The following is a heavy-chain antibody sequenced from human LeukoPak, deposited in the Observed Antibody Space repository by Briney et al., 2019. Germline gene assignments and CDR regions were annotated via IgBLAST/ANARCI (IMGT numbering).Heavy chain of an antibody. D-gene: IGHD6-13*01. J-gene: IGHJ5*02. V-gene: IGHV3-7*01. CDR3: ARDPGYSSSWPNWFDP. CDR1: GFTFSSYW. CDR2: IKQDGSEK. Sequence: GGSLRLSCAASGFTFSSYWTSWVRQAPGKGLEWVANIKQDGSEKYYVDSVKGRFTISRDNAKNSLYLQMNSLRAEDTAVYYCARDPGYSSSWPNWFDPWGQGTLVTVSS.